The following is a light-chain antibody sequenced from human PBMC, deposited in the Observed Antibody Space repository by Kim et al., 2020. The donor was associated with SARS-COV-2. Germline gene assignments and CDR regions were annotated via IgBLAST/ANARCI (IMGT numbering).Light chain of an antibody. V-gene: IGLV3-19*01. CDR2: SKD. CDR3: ASRDTSGDRRQNRLQWE. Sequence: SSELTQDPSVSVALGQTVTITCQGDSLRNYFANWFQQKAGQAPVLLVYSKDMRPARIPDRFSGSSSGNTASLTITGVQAEDEADYYCASRDTSGDRRQNRLQWEFGGGTRLTVL. J-gene: IGLJ3*02. CDR1: SLRNYF.